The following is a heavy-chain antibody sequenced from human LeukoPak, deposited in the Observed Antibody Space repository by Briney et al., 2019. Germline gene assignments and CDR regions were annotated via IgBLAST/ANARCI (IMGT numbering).Heavy chain of an antibody. CDR1: GFTFSSYG. CDR3: AKDWDYDILTGYHAGVDY. D-gene: IGHD3-9*01. CDR2: IRYDGSNK. Sequence: QSGGSLRLSCAASGFTFSSYGMHWVRQAPGKGLEWVAFIRYDGSNKYYADSVKGRFTISRDNSKNTLYLQMNGLRAEDTAVYYCAKDWDYDILTGYHAGVDYWGQGTLVTVS. V-gene: IGHV3-30*02. J-gene: IGHJ4*02.